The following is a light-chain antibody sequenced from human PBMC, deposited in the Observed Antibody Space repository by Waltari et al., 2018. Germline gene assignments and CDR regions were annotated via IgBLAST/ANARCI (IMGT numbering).Light chain of an antibody. V-gene: IGLV1-40*01. J-gene: IGLJ2*01. CDR1: SFNIGAGYD. CDR2: GTS. CDR3: QSYDSSLSTVI. Sequence: QSVLTQPPSVSGPPGQRVTISCTGSSFNIGAGYDVNWYQQFPGSAPRVLIDGTSNRPAGVPARFSGSESGTSAALASTGLQAEDGADYYCQSYDSSLSTVIFGGGTKLTVL.